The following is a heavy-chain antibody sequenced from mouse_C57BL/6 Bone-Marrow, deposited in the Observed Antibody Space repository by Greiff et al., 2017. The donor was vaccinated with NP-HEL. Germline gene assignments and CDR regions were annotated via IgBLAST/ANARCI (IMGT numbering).Heavy chain of an antibody. J-gene: IGHJ1*03. CDR2: IWGGGST. CDR1: GFSLTSYG. Sequence: VQLQESGPGLVAPSQSLSITCTVSGFSLTSYGVDWVRQPPGKGLEWLGVIWGGGSTNNNSALMSRQSISKDNSNRQVFLKMNSLQPDDTAMYYCAKRDSNYLWYFDVWGTGTTVTVTS. D-gene: IGHD2-5*01. V-gene: IGHV2-9*01. CDR3: AKRDSNYLWYFDV.